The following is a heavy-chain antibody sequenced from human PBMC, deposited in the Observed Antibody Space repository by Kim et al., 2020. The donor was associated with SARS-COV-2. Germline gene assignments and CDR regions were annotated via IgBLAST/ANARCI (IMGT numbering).Heavy chain of an antibody. CDR1: GFTFSSYW. D-gene: IGHD2-2*01. CDR3: VRAPSTAEGH. Sequence: GGSLRLSCAASGFTFSSYWMHWVRQAPGKGLVWVSRIKSDGSITNYADPVKGRFTISRDNAKNTLYLQMNSLRADDTAIYYCVRAPSTAEGHWGQGTLV. V-gene: IGHV3-74*01. CDR2: IKSDGSIT. J-gene: IGHJ4*02.